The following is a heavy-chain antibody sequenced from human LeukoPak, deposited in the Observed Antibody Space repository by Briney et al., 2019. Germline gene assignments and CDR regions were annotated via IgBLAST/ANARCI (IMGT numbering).Heavy chain of an antibody. Sequence: GGSLRLSCEASGFTFRSYAMTWVRQAPGKGLEWVSAISGSGAKTYYADSVKGRFTISRDNAKNSLYLQMNSLRAEDTAVYYCARAWDAFDIWGQGTMVTVSS. V-gene: IGHV3-23*01. CDR3: ARAWDAFDI. CDR2: ISGSGAKT. CDR1: GFTFRSYA. J-gene: IGHJ3*02.